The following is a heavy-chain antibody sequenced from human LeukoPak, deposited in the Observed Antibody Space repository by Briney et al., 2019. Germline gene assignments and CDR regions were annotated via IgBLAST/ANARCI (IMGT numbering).Heavy chain of an antibody. V-gene: IGHV3-43*02. Sequence: AGGSLRLSCAASGINFNTYAMHWVRQAPGKGLEWVSLISGDGDRTSYADSVKGRFTISRDNDKNSLYLQMNGLRIEDTALYYCAKGRGYEVVFDPWGQGTLVAVSS. D-gene: IGHD5-12*01. CDR3: AKGRGYEVVFDP. CDR2: ISGDGDRT. CDR1: GINFNTYA. J-gene: IGHJ5*02.